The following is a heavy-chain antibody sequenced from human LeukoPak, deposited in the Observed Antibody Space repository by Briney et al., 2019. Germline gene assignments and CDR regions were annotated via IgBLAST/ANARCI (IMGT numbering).Heavy chain of an antibody. CDR1: GYTFTSYV. CDR3: ARGFPNYYDSSDY. D-gene: IGHD3-22*01. V-gene: IGHV1-8*01. Sequence: ASVKVSCKASGYTFTSYVINWVRQATGQGLEWMGWMNPNSGNTGYAQKFQGRVTMTRNTSISTAYMELSSLRSEDTAVYYCARGFPNYYDSSDYWGQGTLVTVSS. CDR2: MNPNSGNT. J-gene: IGHJ4*02.